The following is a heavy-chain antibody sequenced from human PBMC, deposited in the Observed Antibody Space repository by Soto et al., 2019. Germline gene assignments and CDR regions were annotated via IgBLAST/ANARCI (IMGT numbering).Heavy chain of an antibody. CDR3: AGTPGVQYDSSGSADAFDV. J-gene: IGHJ3*01. CDR1: GFSLIGSGMR. V-gene: IGHV2-70*04. Sequence: PTLVNPTQTLTLTCSFSGFSLIGSGMRVSWLRQPPGKALEWLARIDWDDDEFYSTSLRSRLTISKDTSKNQVVLTMTNLAPVDTATYYCAGTPGVQYDSSGSADAFDVWGQGTMVTV. CDR2: IDWDDDE. D-gene: IGHD3-22*01.